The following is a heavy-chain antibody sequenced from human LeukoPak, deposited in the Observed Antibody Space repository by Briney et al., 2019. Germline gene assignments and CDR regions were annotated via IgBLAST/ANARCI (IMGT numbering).Heavy chain of an antibody. CDR3: ARVVGGNYYGSETDDY. D-gene: IGHD3-10*01. CDR1: GYTFTCYY. J-gene: IGHJ4*02. V-gene: IGHV1-2*02. Sequence: GASVKFSCKASGYTFTCYYMHWVRQAPGQGLEWMGWLNPNSGGTNYAQKFQGRVTMTRDTSISTAYMELSRLRSDDTAVYYCARVVGGNYYGSETDDYWGQGTLVTVSA. CDR2: LNPNSGGT.